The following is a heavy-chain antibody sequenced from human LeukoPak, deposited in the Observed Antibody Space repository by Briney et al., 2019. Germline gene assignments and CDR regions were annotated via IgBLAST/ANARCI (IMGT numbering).Heavy chain of an antibody. V-gene: IGHV3-23*01. D-gene: IGHD3-10*01. J-gene: IGHJ6*03. CDR2: ISGSGGST. CDR3: AKDLTMVRALGYYMDV. CDR1: GFTFSSYG. Sequence: GGSLRLSCAASGFTFSSYGMSWVRQAPGKGLEWVSAISGSGGSTHYADSVKGRFTISRDNSKNTLYLQMNSLRAEDTAVYYCAKDLTMVRALGYYMDVWGKGTTVTISS.